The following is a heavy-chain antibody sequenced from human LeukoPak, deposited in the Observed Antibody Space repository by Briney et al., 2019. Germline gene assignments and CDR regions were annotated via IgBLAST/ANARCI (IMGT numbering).Heavy chain of an antibody. D-gene: IGHD3-22*01. CDR1: GYTFTSYA. CDR2: INTNTGNP. Sequence: ASVKVSCKASGYTFTSYAMNWVRQAPGQGLEWMGWINTNTGNPTYAQGFTGRFVFFLDTSVSTAYLQISSLKAEDTAVYYCAREFDYYDSSGYFSPFDPWGQGTLVTVSS. V-gene: IGHV7-4-1*02. CDR3: AREFDYYDSSGYFSPFDP. J-gene: IGHJ5*02.